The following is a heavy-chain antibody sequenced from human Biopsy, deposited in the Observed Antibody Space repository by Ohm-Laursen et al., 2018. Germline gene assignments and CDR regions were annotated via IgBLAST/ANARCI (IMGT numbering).Heavy chain of an antibody. CDR1: GGSISSGFYY. CDR3: ARRRELDSGDGAGPAWFDP. CDR2: VYYSKTT. D-gene: IGHD4-17*01. Sequence: SETLSLTCTVSGGSISSGFYYWSWIRQPPGKGLEWIGHVYYSKTTNYNPSLKSRVTISVDTSKKQFSLKPISVAAADTAVYYCARRRELDSGDGAGPAWFDPWGQETPVTVSS. V-gene: IGHV4-61*01. J-gene: IGHJ5*02.